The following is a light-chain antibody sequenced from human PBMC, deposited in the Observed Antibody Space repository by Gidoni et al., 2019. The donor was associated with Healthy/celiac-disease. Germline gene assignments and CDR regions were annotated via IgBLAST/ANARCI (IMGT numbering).Light chain of an antibody. J-gene: IGKJ3*01. CDR3: QKYNSAPFT. CDR1: QGISNY. Sequence: DIQMTLSPSSLSASVGDRVTITCRASQGISNYLAWYQQKPGKVPKLLIDAASTVQSGDPSRFSGSGSGTDFTLTSSSLQPEDVATYYCQKYNSAPFTFGPXTKVDIK. V-gene: IGKV1-27*01. CDR2: AAS.